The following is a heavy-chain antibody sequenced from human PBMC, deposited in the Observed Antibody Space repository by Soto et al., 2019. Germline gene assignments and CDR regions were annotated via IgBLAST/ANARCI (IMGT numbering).Heavy chain of an antibody. D-gene: IGHD6-19*01. CDR3: ARTRGAQLRGAVAGTWDYYYYYGMDV. CDR1: GDSVSSNSAA. Sequence: QTLSLTCAISGDSVSSNSAAWNWIRQSPSRGLEWLGRTYYRSKWYNDYAVSVKSRITINPDASKNQFSLQLNSVTPEDTAVYYCARTRGAQLRGAVAGTWDYYYYYGMDVWGQGTTVTVSS. J-gene: IGHJ6*02. V-gene: IGHV6-1*01. CDR2: TYYRSKWYN.